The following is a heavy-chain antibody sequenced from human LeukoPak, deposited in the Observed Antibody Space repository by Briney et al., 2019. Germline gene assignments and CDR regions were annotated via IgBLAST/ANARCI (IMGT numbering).Heavy chain of an antibody. CDR3: VISVYDLRGQGLVPGLDY. CDR2: IGTIISTT. D-gene: IGHD6-19*01. J-gene: IGHJ4*02. Sequence: PGGSLRLSRAASGFTFGSYEMNWVRQAPGKGLECVAYIGTIISTTYYADSVKGRFTVSRDDAKSSLYLQMSSLRAEDTAIYYFVISVYDLRGQGLVPGLDYGGQGTLVTVPS. V-gene: IGHV3-48*03. CDR1: GFTFGSYE.